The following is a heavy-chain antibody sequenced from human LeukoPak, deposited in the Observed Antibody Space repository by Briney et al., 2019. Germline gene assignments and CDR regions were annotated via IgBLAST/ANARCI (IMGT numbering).Heavy chain of an antibody. V-gene: IGHV3-23*01. CDR1: GFTFSSSS. Sequence: GGSLRLSCAASGFTFSSSSISWVRQAPGKGLEWVSAITNAVGSTHYADSVKGRFTISSDNSKNTVYLQMNSLRPEDMAVYYCAKEIFSGLLYIDYWGQGTLVTVSS. CDR2: ITNAVGST. J-gene: IGHJ4*02. CDR3: AKEIFSGLLYIDY. D-gene: IGHD5-12*01.